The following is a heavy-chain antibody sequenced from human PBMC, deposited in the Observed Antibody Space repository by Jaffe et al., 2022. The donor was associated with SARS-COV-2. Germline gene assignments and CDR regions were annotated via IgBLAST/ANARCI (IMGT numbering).Heavy chain of an antibody. D-gene: IGHD3-3*01. V-gene: IGHV4-34*01. CDR2: INHSGST. Sequence: QVQLQQWGAGLLKPSETLSLTCAVYGGSFSGYYWSWIRQPPGKGLEWIGEINHSGSTNYNPSLKSRVTISVDTSKNQFSLKLSSVTAADTAVYYCARGGFTIFGVVIIGRRWFDPWGQGTLVTVSS. CDR1: GGSFSGYY. J-gene: IGHJ5*02. CDR3: ARGGFTIFGVVIIGRRWFDP.